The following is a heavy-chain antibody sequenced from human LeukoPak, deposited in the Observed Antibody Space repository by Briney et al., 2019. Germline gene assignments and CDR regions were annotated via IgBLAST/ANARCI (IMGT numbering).Heavy chain of an antibody. Sequence: VASVKVSCKASGYTFTGYYMHWVRQAPGQGLEWMGWINPNSGGTNYAQKFQGRVTMTRDTSISTAYMELSRLRSDDTAVYYCARRAATVVTRWAFDIWGQGTMVTVSS. CDR3: ARRAATVVTRWAFDI. D-gene: IGHD4-23*01. CDR1: GYTFTGYY. J-gene: IGHJ3*02. CDR2: INPNSGGT. V-gene: IGHV1-2*02.